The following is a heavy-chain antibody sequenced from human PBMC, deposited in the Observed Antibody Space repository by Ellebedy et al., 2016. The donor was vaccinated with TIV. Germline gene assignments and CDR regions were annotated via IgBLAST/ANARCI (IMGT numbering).Heavy chain of an antibody. CDR1: GDSIKNHY. CDR3: AKLRGATGSWYFDL. Sequence: PSETLSLTCTVSGDSIKNHYWSWIRQAPGKGLEWVSAISGSGGSTYYADSVKGRFTISRGNSKNTLYLQMNSLRAEDTAVYYCAKLRGATGSWYFDLWGRGTLVPVSS. D-gene: IGHD1-26*01. V-gene: IGHV3-23*01. J-gene: IGHJ2*01. CDR2: ISGSGGST.